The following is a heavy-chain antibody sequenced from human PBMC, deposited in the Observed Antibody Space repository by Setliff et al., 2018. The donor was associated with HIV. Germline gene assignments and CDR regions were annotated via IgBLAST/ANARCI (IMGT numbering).Heavy chain of an antibody. V-gene: IGHV4-59*08. D-gene: IGHD1-26*01. CDR3: ARAAYSGTYLWEPATDL. J-gene: IGHJ2*01. CDR1: GGSISTYY. CDR2: IYYTGTT. Sequence: SETLSLTCTVSGGSISTYYWSWIRQPPGKGLELIGYIYYTGTTNYNPSLKSRVTISLDTSQNHFSLKLTSVTAADTAVYYCARAAYSGTYLWEPATDLWGRGTLVTVSS.